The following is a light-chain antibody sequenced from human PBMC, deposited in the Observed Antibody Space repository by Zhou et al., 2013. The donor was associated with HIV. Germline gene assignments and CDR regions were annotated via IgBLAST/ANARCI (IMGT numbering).Light chain of an antibody. Sequence: ETVMAQSPATLSVSPGERVTLSCRASQDITSSLAWYQQRPGQAPRLLIYGTSTRATGVPARFSGSGSGTDFTLTISSLQSEDFAIYYCQQRSNWRTFGQGTKV. V-gene: IGKV3D-15*01. J-gene: IGKJ1*01. CDR3: QQRSNWRT. CDR2: GTS. CDR1: QDITSS.